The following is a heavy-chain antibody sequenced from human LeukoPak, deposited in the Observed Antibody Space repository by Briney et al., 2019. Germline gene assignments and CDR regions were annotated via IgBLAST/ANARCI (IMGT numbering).Heavy chain of an antibody. J-gene: IGHJ5*02. CDR2: ISGYDGDT. Sequence: ASVKVSCKVSGYIFTRYGISWVRQAPGQGLEWMGWISGYDGDTEYGEKLQTRLTMTTDTSTSTAFMELRSLRSDDTAVDYCARLCSIRWCLHDWFDPWGQGTLVTVSS. CDR3: ARLCSIRWCLHDWFDP. V-gene: IGHV1-18*01. CDR1: GYIFTRYG. D-gene: IGHD2-21*01.